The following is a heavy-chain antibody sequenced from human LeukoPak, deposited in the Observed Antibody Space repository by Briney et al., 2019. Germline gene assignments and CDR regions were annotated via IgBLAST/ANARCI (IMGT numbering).Heavy chain of an antibody. CDR3: ARDNFDY. Sequence: AGGSLRLSCAASGFTFSSYVMHWVRQAPGKGLEWVAVISYDGSNKYYADSVKGRFTISGDNSKNTLYLQMNSLRAEDTAVYYCARDNFDYWGQGTLVTVSS. CDR2: ISYDGSNK. J-gene: IGHJ4*02. V-gene: IGHV3-30*04. CDR1: GFTFSSYV.